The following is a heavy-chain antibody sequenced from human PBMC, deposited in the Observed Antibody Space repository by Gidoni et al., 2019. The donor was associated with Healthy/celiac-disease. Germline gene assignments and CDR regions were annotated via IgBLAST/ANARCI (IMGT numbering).Heavy chain of an antibody. V-gene: IGHV3-23*01. J-gene: IGHJ4*02. CDR3: AKGRYYYDSSGYAPR. D-gene: IGHD3-22*01. Sequence: EVQLLESGGGLVQPGGFLRFSCAASGFTFSSYAMSWVRQAPGKGLEWVSAIMGSGGSTYYADSVKGRFTISRDNSKNTMYLQMNSLRAEDTAVYYCAKGRYYYDSSGYAPRWGQGTLVTVSS. CDR1: GFTFSSYA. CDR2: IMGSGGST.